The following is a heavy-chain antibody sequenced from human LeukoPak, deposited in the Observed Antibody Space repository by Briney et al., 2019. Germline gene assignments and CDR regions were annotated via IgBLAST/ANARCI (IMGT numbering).Heavy chain of an antibody. V-gene: IGHV4-59*01. D-gene: IGHD2-2*01. CDR1: GGSISSYY. CDR2: IYYSGST. J-gene: IGHJ4*02. Sequence: SETLSLTCTVSGGSISSYYWSWIRQPPGKGLEWIGYIYYSGSTNYNPSLKSRVTISVDTSKNQFSLKLSSVTAADTPVYYCARVTSTSDTFDYWGQGTLVTVSS. CDR3: ARVTSTSDTFDY.